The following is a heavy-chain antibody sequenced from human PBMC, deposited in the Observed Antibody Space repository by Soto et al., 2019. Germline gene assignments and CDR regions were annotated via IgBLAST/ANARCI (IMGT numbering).Heavy chain of an antibody. V-gene: IGHV4-59*01. CDR1: GGSISSYY. CDR2: IYYSGST. CDR3: ARGGYCSGGSCNDPYYYYYMDV. Sequence: SETLSLTCTVSGGSISSYYWSWIRQPPGKGLEWIGYIYYSGSTNYNPSLQSRVTISVDTSKNQFSLKLSSVTAADTAVYYCARGGYCSGGSCNDPYYYYYMDVWGKGTTVTVSS. D-gene: IGHD2-15*01. J-gene: IGHJ6*03.